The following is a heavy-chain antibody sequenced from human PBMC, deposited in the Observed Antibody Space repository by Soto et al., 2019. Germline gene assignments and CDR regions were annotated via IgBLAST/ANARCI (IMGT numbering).Heavy chain of an antibody. Sequence: QVQLVESGGGVVQPGRSLRLSCAASGFTFSRYAMHWVRQAPGKGLEWVAVISYDGSNKYYADSVKGRFTISRDNSKNTLYLQMNSLRAEDTAVYYCASDRGVATHHTIYYWGQGTLVTVSS. D-gene: IGHD5-12*01. CDR1: GFTFSRYA. CDR3: ASDRGVATHHTIYY. J-gene: IGHJ4*02. CDR2: ISYDGSNK. V-gene: IGHV3-30*14.